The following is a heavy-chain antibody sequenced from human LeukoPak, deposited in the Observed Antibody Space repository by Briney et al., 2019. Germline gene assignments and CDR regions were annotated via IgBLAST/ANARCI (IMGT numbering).Heavy chain of an antibody. V-gene: IGHV4-30-4*08. D-gene: IGHD6-13*01. Sequence: KTSETLSLTCTVSGGSISSGDYYWSWIRQPPGKGLEWIGYIYYSGSTHYNPSLKSRVTISVDTSKNQFSLKLSSVTAADTAVYYCATRPDIAAAGPGWFDPWGQGTLVTVSS. CDR2: IYYSGST. CDR3: ATRPDIAAAGPGWFDP. CDR1: GGSISSGDYY. J-gene: IGHJ5*02.